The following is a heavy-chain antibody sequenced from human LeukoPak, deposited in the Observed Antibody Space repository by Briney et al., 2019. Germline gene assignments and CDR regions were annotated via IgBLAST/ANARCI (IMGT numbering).Heavy chain of an antibody. CDR1: GFTFSGSG. CDR3: SLYESSRFDP. D-gene: IGHD2-2*02. J-gene: IGHJ5*02. V-gene: IGHV3-30*03. Sequence: QPGGSLRLSCAASGFTFSGSGMHWVRQAPGKGLEWVTRIAYDGSQKHYADSVKGRFTISRDNSRNTMDLQMNSLRVETKAAYHCSLYESSRFDPWGQGTLVIVS. CDR2: IAYDGSQK.